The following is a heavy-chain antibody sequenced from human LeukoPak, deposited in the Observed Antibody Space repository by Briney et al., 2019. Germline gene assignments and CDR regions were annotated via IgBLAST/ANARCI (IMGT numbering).Heavy chain of an antibody. Sequence: SETLSLTCTVSGGSISSYYWSWIRQPPGKGLEWIGYIYYSASTNYNPSLKSRVTISVDTSKNQFSLKLSSVTAADTAVYYCARHEDGYALDYWGQGTLVTVSS. D-gene: IGHD5-12*01. CDR3: ARHEDGYALDY. CDR2: IYYSAST. CDR1: GGSISSYY. J-gene: IGHJ4*02. V-gene: IGHV4-59*08.